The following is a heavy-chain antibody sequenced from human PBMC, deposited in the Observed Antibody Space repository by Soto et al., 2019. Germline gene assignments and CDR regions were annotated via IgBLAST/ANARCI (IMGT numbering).Heavy chain of an antibody. Sequence: QLQLQESGPGLVKPSETLSLICTVSGGSISSSSYYWGWIRQPPGKGLEWIGSIYYSGSTYYNPSLKSRVTISVDTSKNQFSLKLSSVTAADTAVYYCARHQSHSSSYVDPWGQGTLVTVSS. J-gene: IGHJ5*02. CDR1: GGSISSSSYY. V-gene: IGHV4-39*01. CDR3: ARHQSHSSSYVDP. D-gene: IGHD6-13*01. CDR2: IYYSGST.